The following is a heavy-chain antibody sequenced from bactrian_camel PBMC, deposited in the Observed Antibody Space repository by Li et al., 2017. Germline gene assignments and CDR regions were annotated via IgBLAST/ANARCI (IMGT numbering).Heavy chain of an antibody. CDR3: VTVNY. Sequence: QLVEAGGGLVQPGGSLRLSCTASGVTFSGYDMSWVRQAPGKGLEWVSVIGSGGDSTSYADSVKGRFTISRDNAKNTAYLQLNELKTEDMGMYFCVTVNYWGQGTQVTVS. V-gene: IGHV3S40*01. CDR1: GVTFSGYD. J-gene: IGHJ4*01. CDR2: IGSGGDST.